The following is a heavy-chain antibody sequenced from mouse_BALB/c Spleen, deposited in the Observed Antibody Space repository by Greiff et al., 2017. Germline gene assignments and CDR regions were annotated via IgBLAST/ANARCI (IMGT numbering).Heavy chain of an antibody. J-gene: IGHJ2*01. D-gene: IGHD2-4*01. CDR2: ISYSGST. Sequence: EVKLQESGPSLVKPSQTLSLTCSVTGDSITSGYWNWIRKFPGNKLEYMGYISYSGSTYYNPSLKSRISITRDTSKNQYYLQLNSVTTEDTATYYCARYYDYDGGADYWGQGTTLTVSS. V-gene: IGHV3-8*02. CDR3: ARYYDYDGGADY. CDR1: GDSITSGY.